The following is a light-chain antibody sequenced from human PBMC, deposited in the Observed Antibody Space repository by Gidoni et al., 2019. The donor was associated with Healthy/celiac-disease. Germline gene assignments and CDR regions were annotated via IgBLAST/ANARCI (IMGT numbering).Light chain of an antibody. CDR2: WAS. J-gene: IGKJ2*01. CDR3: QQYYSTPPYMYT. V-gene: IGKV4-1*01. Sequence: DLVMTQSPDSLAVSLGERATINCKSSQSVLYSSNNKNYLAWYQQKPGQPPKLLIYWASTRESGVPDRFSGSGSGTDFTLTISSLQAEDVAVYYCQQYYSTPPYMYTFGQGTKLEIK. CDR1: QSVLYSSNNKNY.